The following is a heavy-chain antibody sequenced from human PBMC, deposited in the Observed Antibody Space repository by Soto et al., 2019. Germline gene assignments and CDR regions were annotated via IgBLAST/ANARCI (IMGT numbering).Heavy chain of an antibody. V-gene: IGHV1-2*04. Sequence: ASVKVSCKASGYTFTRYYMHWVRQAPGQGLEWMGWINPNSGGTNYAQKFQGWVTMTRDTSISTTYMELSRLRSDDTAVYYCARILPYYDSSGYYFALVDYWGQGTLVTVSS. CDR2: INPNSGGT. J-gene: IGHJ4*02. D-gene: IGHD3-22*01. CDR1: GYTFTRYY. CDR3: ARILPYYDSSGYYFALVDY.